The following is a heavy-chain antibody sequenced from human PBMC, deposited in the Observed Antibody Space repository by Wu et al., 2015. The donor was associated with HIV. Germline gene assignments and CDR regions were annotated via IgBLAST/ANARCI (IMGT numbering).Heavy chain of an antibody. Sequence: QVQLVQSGAEMKKTGSSVKVSCKPSRGTFSNYAISWVRQAPGQGLEWMGGIIPMFGTVNYAQKFQGRVTITTDESTSTAYMEMSSLRFEDTAVYYCARATTMIRGIPNWLDPWGQGTLVTVSS. CDR3: ARATTMIRGIPNWLDP. J-gene: IGHJ5*02. D-gene: IGHD3-10*01. CDR2: IIPMFGTV. CDR1: RGTFSNYA. V-gene: IGHV1-69*05.